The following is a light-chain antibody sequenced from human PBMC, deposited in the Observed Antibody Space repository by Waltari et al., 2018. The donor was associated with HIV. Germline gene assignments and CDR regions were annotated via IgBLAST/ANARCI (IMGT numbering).Light chain of an antibody. V-gene: IGKV3-11*01. CDR1: QSDSSY. CDR3: QQRSVWPPST. CDR2: DAS. J-gene: IGKJ2*02. Sequence: ELVPTQSPATLSLSPGERATLSYRASQSDSSYFVCYQQKHSQPPTLLRNDASNRATGIPASFISSGSGTDDTPTISSLEPEDFAVYYCQQRSVWPPSTFGPGTKVEIK.